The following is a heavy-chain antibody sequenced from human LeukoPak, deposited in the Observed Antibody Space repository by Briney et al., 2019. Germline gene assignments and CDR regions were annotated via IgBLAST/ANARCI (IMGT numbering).Heavy chain of an antibody. CDR3: ARVKMAMIHTAMAYFDY. V-gene: IGHV3-23*01. J-gene: IGHJ4*02. CDR2: ISGSGGST. Sequence: GGSLRLSCAASGFTFSSYAMSWVRQAPGKGLEWVSAISGSGGSTYYADSVKGRFTISRDNAKNSLYLQMNSLRAEDTAVYYCARVKMAMIHTAMAYFDYWGQGTLVTVSS. D-gene: IGHD5-18*01. CDR1: GFTFSSYA.